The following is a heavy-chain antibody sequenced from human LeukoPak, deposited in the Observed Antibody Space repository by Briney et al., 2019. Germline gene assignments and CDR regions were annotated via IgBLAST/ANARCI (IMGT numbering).Heavy chain of an antibody. CDR3: ARGGSRDGYGGGY. J-gene: IGHJ4*02. V-gene: IGHV3-74*01. D-gene: IGHD5-24*01. CDR1: GFTFSNYW. Sequence: GGSLRLSCAGSGFTFSNYWMHWVRQAPGKGLVWVSRINSDGSSTSYADSVKGRFTISRDNAKNTLYLQMNSLRPEDTAVYYCARGGSRDGYGGGYWGQGTLVTVSS. CDR2: INSDGSST.